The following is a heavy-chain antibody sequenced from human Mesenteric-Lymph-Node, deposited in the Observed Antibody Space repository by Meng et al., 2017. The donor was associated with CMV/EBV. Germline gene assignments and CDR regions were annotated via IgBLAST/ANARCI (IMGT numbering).Heavy chain of an antibody. CDR1: GFTFSSYW. Sequence: GGSLRLSCTASGFTFSSYWMHWVRQAPGKGLVWVSRINGDGSVTTYADSVKGRFTISRDNAKNTLYLQMNSLRAEDTALYYCARDGILVPAANFYAYWGQGTLVTVSS. J-gene: IGHJ4*02. V-gene: IGHV3-74*01. CDR2: INGDGSVT. D-gene: IGHD2-2*01. CDR3: ARDGILVPAANFYAY.